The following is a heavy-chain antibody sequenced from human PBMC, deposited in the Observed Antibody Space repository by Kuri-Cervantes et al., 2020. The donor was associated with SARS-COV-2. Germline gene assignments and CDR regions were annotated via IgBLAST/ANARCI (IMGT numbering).Heavy chain of an antibody. CDR1: GGSISGSGYY. J-gene: IGHJ4*02. CDR3: ARKPRLGYLDY. Sequence: SETLSLTCTVSGGSISGSGYYWAWIRQPQGKGLEWIGHIHYRETTYYNPSLKSRATISIDTSKNQFSLKVSSVTAADTAVYYCARKPRLGYLDYWGRGTLVTVSS. CDR2: IHYRETT. D-gene: IGHD6-25*01. V-gene: IGHV4-39*07.